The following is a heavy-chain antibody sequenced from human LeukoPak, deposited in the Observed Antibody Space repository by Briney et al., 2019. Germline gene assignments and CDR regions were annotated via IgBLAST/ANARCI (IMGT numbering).Heavy chain of an antibody. V-gene: IGHV3-23*01. CDR3: AKGGPTGDLRSPGRDW. CDR2: ISTSATNT. D-gene: IGHD7-27*01. J-gene: IGHJ4*02. Sequence: GGSLRLSCAVSGFTSSYYAMSWVRQAPGKGLEWVSCISTSATNTYYADSVKGRFTISRDDSKNTLYLQMNSLRAEDTALYYCAKGGPTGDLRSPGRDWWGQGTLVTVSS. CDR1: GFTSSYYA.